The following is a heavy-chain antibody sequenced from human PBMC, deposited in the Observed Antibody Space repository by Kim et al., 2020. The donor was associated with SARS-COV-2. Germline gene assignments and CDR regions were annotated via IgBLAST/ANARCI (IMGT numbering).Heavy chain of an antibody. V-gene: IGHV4-61*07. J-gene: IGHJ4*02. Sequence: TNYNPSLKSRVTISVDTSKNQFSLELSSVTAADTAVYYCARRAMTGYYDYWGQGTLVTVSS. CDR2: T. CDR3: ARRAMTGYYDY. D-gene: IGHD3-9*01.